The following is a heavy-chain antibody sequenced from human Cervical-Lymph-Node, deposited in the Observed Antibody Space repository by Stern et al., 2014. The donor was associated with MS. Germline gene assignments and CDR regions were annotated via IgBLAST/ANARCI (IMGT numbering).Heavy chain of an antibody. V-gene: IGHV3-33*01. Sequence: VQLVESGGGVVQPGTSLRLSCAASGFTFSSYGMHWVRQAPGKGLEGVALAWYDGSTGYYTKAEKGRFPISRDNSKNPLSLQMNSLTAEDTAVYYCARGHIPYAYNYLFDYWGQGTLVTVSS. CDR3: ARGHIPYAYNYLFDY. CDR1: GFTFSSYG. D-gene: IGHD5-24*01. CDR2: AWYDGSTG. J-gene: IGHJ4*02.